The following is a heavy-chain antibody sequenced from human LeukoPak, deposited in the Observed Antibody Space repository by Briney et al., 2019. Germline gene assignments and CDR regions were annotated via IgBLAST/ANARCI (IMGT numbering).Heavy chain of an antibody. CDR1: GYTFTSYA. CDR2: INAGNGNT. D-gene: IGHD1-14*01. J-gene: IGHJ5*02. Sequence: ASVKVSCKASGYTFTSYAMHWVRQAPGQRLECMGWINAGNGNTKYSQEFQGRVTITRDTSASTAYMELSSLRSEDMAVYYCARAERPHPGDYNWFDPWGQGTLVTVSS. V-gene: IGHV1-3*03. CDR3: ARAERPHPGDYNWFDP.